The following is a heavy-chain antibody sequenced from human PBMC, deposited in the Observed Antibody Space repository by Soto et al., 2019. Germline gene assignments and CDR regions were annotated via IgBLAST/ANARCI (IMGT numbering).Heavy chain of an antibody. Sequence: PGGSLRLSCAASGFTFSSYAMHWVRQAPGKGLEWVAVISYDGSNKYYADSVKGRFTISRDNSKNTLYLQMNSLRAEDTAVYYCARSSKRVAVAGLFDYWGQGTLVTVSS. J-gene: IGHJ4*02. V-gene: IGHV3-30-3*01. CDR1: GFTFSSYA. CDR2: ISYDGSNK. CDR3: ARSSKRVAVAGLFDY. D-gene: IGHD6-19*01.